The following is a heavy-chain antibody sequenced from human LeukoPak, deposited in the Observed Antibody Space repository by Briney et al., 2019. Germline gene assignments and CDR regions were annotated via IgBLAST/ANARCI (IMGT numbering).Heavy chain of an antibody. J-gene: IGHJ6*02. V-gene: IGHV3-33*08. CDR2: IWYDGSNK. Sequence: PGGSLRLSCAASGFTFSSYSMNWVRQAPGKGLEWVAVIWYDGSNKYYADSVKGRFTISRDNSKNTLYLQMNSLRAEDTAVYYCARVGYSSSWYGEDGMDVWGQGTTVTVSS. CDR3: ARVGYSSSWYGEDGMDV. CDR1: GFTFSSYS. D-gene: IGHD6-13*01.